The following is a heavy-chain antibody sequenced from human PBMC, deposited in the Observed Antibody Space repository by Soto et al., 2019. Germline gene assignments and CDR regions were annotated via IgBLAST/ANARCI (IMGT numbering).Heavy chain of an antibody. D-gene: IGHD6-6*01. CDR1: GYTFTSYY. J-gene: IGHJ4*02. V-gene: IGHV1-46*03. CDR2: INPSGGST. CDR3: ARVRFQGYSGSSGYYFDY. Sequence: ASVKVSFKASGYTFTSYYMHWVRQAPGQGLEWMGIINPSGGSTSYAQKFQGRVTMTRDTSTSTVYMELSSLRSEDTAVYYCARVRFQGYSGSSGYYFDYWGQGTLVTVSS.